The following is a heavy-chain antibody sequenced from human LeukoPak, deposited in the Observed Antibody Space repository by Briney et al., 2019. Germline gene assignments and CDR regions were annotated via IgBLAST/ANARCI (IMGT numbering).Heavy chain of an antibody. CDR1: GGSISSYY. CDR3: ARRLLRYFEGDAFDI. J-gene: IGHJ3*02. V-gene: IGHV4-59*08. D-gene: IGHD3-9*01. CDR2: IYYSGST. Sequence: SETLSLTCTVSGGSISSYYWSWIRQPPGKGLEWIGYIYYSGSTNYNPSLKSRVTISVDTSKNQFSLKLSSVTAADTAVYYCARRLLRYFEGDAFDIWGQGAMVTVSS.